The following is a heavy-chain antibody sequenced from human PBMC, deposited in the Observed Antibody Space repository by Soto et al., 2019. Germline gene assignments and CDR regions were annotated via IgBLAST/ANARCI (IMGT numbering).Heavy chain of an antibody. D-gene: IGHD6-25*01. Sequence: SETLSLTCTVSGGSISNSYWNWIRQPPGKGLEWIGYIFHSGGTNYNPSLKSRVTISVDTSKRQFSLKVTSVTAADTAIYYCAKAGGVDWFDPWGQGTLVTVSS. CDR3: AKAGGVDWFDP. CDR1: GGSISNSY. CDR2: IFHSGGT. J-gene: IGHJ5*02. V-gene: IGHV4-59*01.